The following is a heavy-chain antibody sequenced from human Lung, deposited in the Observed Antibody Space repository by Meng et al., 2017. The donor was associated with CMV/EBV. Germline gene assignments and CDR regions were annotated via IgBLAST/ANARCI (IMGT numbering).Heavy chain of an antibody. D-gene: IGHD2-21*02. CDR1: GFSLSTSGVG. V-gene: IGHV2-5*02. J-gene: IGHJ1*01. Sequence: QITLKESGPTLVKPTQTLTLTCTFSGFSLSTSGVGVGWIRQPPGKALEWLAFIYWDDDKRYRPSLNNRLAITKDTSKQQVVLTMTNMDPVDTATYYCAHSLLGSCGHDCYLEYFQHLGHGTLGTVAS. CDR3: AHSLLGSCGHDCYLEYFQH. CDR2: IYWDDDK.